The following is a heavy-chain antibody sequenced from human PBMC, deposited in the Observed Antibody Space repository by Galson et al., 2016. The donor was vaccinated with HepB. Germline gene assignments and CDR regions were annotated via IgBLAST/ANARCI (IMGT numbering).Heavy chain of an antibody. CDR1: GFTFNMYG. V-gene: IGHV3-33*01. Sequence: SLRLSCAASGFTFNMYGMQWVRQAPGKGLEWVAVIWSDGSNKYYADPVKGRFTISRDNSKNMLYLQMNRLRAEDTAVYYCARDPTYGVHSGYDKGAFDLWGQGTMVTVSS. CDR2: IWSDGSNK. CDR3: ARDPTYGVHSGYDKGAFDL. J-gene: IGHJ3*01. D-gene: IGHD5-12*01.